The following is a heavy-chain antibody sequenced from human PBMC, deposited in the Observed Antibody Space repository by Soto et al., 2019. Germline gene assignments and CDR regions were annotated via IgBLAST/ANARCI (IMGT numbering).Heavy chain of an antibody. CDR2: ISSSGSTT. V-gene: IGHV3-48*02. CDR1: GFTFSNFH. Sequence: EVQLVESGGGLVQPGGSLRLSCGASGFTFSNFHMNWVRQAPGKGLEWVSYISSSGSTTYYADSVKGRFTISRDNARNSLFLQMSSLRDEDTAVYYCARDAFDYDTTGYHYDYWGQGTLVTASA. D-gene: IGHD3-22*01. J-gene: IGHJ4*02. CDR3: ARDAFDYDTTGYHYDY.